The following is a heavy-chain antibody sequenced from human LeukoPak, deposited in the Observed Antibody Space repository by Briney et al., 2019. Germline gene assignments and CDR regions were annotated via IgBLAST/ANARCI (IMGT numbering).Heavy chain of an antibody. CDR3: ARDLHRGGYQGGAFDI. CDR2: IIPIFVTS. D-gene: IGHD5-12*01. Sequence: GSSVKVSCKASGGTFSTFGISWVRQAPGQGLEWMGGIIPIFVTSSYAQKFQGRVTITADESTSTVYMDLSSLTSDDTAVYYCARDLHRGGYQGGAFDIWGQGTMVIVSA. CDR1: GGTFSTFG. J-gene: IGHJ3*02. V-gene: IGHV1-69*01.